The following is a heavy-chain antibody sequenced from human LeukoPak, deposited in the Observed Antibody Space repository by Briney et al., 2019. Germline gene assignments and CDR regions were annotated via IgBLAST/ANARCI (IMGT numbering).Heavy chain of an antibody. CDR2: INPNSGGT. Sequence: ASVKVSCKASGYTFTGYYMHWVRQAPGQGLEWMGWINPNSGGTNYAQKFQGRVTMTRDTSISTAYMELSRLRSDDTAVYYCARGMVGSSSLYGLSSYYMDVWGKGTTVTVSS. CDR1: GYTFTGYY. J-gene: IGHJ6*03. CDR3: ARGMVGSSSLYGLSSYYMDV. V-gene: IGHV1-2*02. D-gene: IGHD6-13*01.